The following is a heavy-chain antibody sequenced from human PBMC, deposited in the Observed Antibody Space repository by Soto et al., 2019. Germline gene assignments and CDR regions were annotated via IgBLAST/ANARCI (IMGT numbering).Heavy chain of an antibody. CDR1: GGTFSSYT. V-gene: IGHV1-69*08. J-gene: IGHJ4*02. Sequence: QVQLVQSGAEVKKPGSSVKVSCKASGGTFSSYTISWVRQAPGQGLEWMGRIIPILGIANYAQKFQGRVTITADKSTSTAYMELSSLRSEDTAVYHCARDPGYYGSGVNWGQGTLVTVSS. CDR2: IIPILGIA. CDR3: ARDPGYYGSGVN. D-gene: IGHD3-10*01.